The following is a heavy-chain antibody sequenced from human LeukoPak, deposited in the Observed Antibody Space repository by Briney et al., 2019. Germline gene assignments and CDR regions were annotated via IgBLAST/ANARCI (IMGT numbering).Heavy chain of an antibody. V-gene: IGHV4-30-2*01. CDR2: VYQSGTT. D-gene: IGHD1-26*01. CDR3: ARVIRGSYYYWLDP. J-gene: IGHJ5*02. CDR1: GGYISGGGSS. Sequence: PSETLSLTCAVSGGYISGGGSSWSWLRQPPGKGLEWIGYVYQSGTTHYNPSLKSRVTISVDTSKNQFSLKLSSVTAADTAVYHCARVIRGSYYYWLDPWGQGTLVTVSS.